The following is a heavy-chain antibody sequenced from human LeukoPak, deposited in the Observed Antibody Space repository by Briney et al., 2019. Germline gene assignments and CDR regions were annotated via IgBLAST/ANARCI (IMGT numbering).Heavy chain of an antibody. CDR2: ISNSGGTT. Sequence: GGSLRLSCAASGFTFSSYAMTWVRQTPGKGLRWVSTISNSGGTTYYADSVKGRFTISRDNSRNTLYLQMNSLRVEDTAIYYCAGGLDYWGQGTLVTVSS. D-gene: IGHD2-15*01. V-gene: IGHV3-23*01. CDR3: AGGLDY. CDR1: GFTFSSYA. J-gene: IGHJ4*02.